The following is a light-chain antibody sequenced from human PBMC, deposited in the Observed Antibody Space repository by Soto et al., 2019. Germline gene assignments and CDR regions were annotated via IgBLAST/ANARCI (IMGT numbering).Light chain of an antibody. J-gene: IGLJ2*01. CDR2: EVS. Sequence: QSALTQPPSASGSTGQSVTINCSGTSSDVGEENYVSWYQQHPGKVPQLILYEVSNRPSGVPDRFSCSRSGNTASLPVAGLHSEDEADYYCSSFAGSPVLFGGGTPLNVL. CDR1: SSDVGEENY. CDR3: SSFAGSPVL. V-gene: IGLV2-8*01.